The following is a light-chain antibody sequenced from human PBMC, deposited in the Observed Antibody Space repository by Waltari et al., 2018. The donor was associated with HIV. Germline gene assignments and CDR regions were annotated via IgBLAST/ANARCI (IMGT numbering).Light chain of an antibody. J-gene: IGKJ1*01. CDR1: QSVSRN. V-gene: IGKV3-15*01. CDR2: GAS. Sequence: ATLSCRASQSVSRNLAWYQQKPGQAPRLLIFGASTRATGIPARFSGSGSGTEFTLTISSLQSEDFAVYYCQQYNNWGTFGQGTKVEIK. CDR3: QQYNNWGT.